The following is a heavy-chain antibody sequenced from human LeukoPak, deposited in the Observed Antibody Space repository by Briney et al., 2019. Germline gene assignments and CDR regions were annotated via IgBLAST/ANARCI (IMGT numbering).Heavy chain of an antibody. V-gene: IGHV4-39*01. J-gene: IGHJ4*02. CDR1: GGSISSSSYY. CDR3: ARRDSSGYYGYFDY. CDR2: IYYSGST. D-gene: IGHD3-22*01. Sequence: SETLSLTCTVSGGSISSSSYYWGWIRQPPGKGLEWIGSIYYSGSTYYNPSLKSRVTISVDTSRNQFSLKLSSVTAADTAVYYCARRDSSGYYGYFDYWGQGTLVTVSS.